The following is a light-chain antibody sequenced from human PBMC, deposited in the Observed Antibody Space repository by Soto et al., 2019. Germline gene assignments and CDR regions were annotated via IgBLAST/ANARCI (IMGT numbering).Light chain of an antibody. J-gene: IGKJ2*01. CDR3: QQYGSSLYT. Sequence: EIVLTQSPGTLSLSPGERATLSCRASQSVSSSYLAWYQQKPGQAPRLLIYGASSRATGIPYRFSGSESGTDFTLPISRLEPQDFEVYYCQQYGSSLYTFGQGTKLEIK. CDR2: GAS. V-gene: IGKV3-20*01. CDR1: QSVSSSY.